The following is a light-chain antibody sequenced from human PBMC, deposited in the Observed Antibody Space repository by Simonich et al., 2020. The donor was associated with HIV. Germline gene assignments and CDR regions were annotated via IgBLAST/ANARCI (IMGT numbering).Light chain of an antibody. CDR1: QSVSSY. V-gene: IGKV3-11*01. CDR3: QQRSNWPPGNT. J-gene: IGKJ4*01. CDR2: DAS. Sequence: EIVLTQSPATLSLSPGERATLYCRASQSVSSYLAWYQQKPGQAPRLLIYDASNRATGIPARFSGSGSGTDFSLTISSLEPEDFAVYYGQQRSNWPPGNTFGGGTKVEIK.